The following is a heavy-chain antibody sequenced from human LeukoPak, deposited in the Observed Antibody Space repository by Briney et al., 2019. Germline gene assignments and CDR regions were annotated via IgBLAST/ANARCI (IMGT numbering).Heavy chain of an antibody. CDR3: AKDPRSTNCSGGSCYYSSYGMDV. J-gene: IGHJ6*02. Sequence: GGSLRLSCAASGFTFSNYGMHWIRQAPGKGLEWVAIIWSGGNNKYYTDSVKGRFTISRDNSKNTLYLQMNILRAEDTAVYYCAKDPRSTNCSGGSCYYSSYGMDVWGQGTTVTVSS. CDR2: IWSGGNNK. D-gene: IGHD2-15*01. V-gene: IGHV3-33*06. CDR1: GFTFSNYG.